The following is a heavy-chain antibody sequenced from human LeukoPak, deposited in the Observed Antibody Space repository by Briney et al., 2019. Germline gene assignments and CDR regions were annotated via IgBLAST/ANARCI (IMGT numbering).Heavy chain of an antibody. Sequence: SETLSLTCTVSGGSISSGGYYWSWIRQPPGKGLEWIGYIYHSGSTYYNPSLKSRVTISVDTSKNQFSLKLSSVTAADTAVYYCARVMAPNCSGGSCYPVDAFDIWGQGTMVTVSS. CDR3: ARVMAPNCSGGSCYPVDAFDI. CDR1: GGSISSGGYY. J-gene: IGHJ3*02. D-gene: IGHD2-15*01. V-gene: IGHV4-61*08. CDR2: IYHSGST.